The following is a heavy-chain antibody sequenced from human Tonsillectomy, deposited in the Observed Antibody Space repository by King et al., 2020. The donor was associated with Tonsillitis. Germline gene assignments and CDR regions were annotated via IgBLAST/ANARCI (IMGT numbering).Heavy chain of an antibody. CDR2: IKQDGSEK. Sequence: VQLVESGGGLVQPGGSLRLSCAASGFTFSNYWMNWIRQAPGKGLEWVANIKQDGSEKYYVDSVEGRFTISRDNAKDSLFLQMNSLRAEDTAIYYCARDRIAGYSFDYWGQGTLVTVSS. V-gene: IGHV3-7*03. CDR1: GFTFSNYW. J-gene: IGHJ4*02. D-gene: IGHD6-13*01. CDR3: ARDRIAGYSFDY.